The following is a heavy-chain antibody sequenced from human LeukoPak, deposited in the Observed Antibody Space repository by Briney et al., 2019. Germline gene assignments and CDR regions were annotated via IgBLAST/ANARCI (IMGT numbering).Heavy chain of an antibody. Sequence: SETLSLTCTVSGSSISSYYWSWIRQPAGKGLEWIGRIYTSGSTNYNPSLKSRVTMSVDTSKNQFSLKLSSVTAADTAVYYCARDSASYDSSGYYYWDYYYGMDVWGQGTTVTVSS. D-gene: IGHD3-22*01. J-gene: IGHJ6*02. CDR2: IYTSGST. V-gene: IGHV4-4*07. CDR1: GSSISSYY. CDR3: ARDSASYDSSGYYYWDYYYGMDV.